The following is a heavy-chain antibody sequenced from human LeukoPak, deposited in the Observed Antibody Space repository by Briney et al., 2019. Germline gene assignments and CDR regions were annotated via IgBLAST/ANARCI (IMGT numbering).Heavy chain of an antibody. CDR1: GFTFSSYW. CDR2: LKQDGSEK. CDR3: ARVYYYGSGSYYKTKYYFDY. D-gene: IGHD3-10*01. Sequence: PGGSLRLSCAASGFTFSSYWMSWVRQAPGKGLEWVANLKQDGSEKYYVDSVKGRFTISRDNAKNSLYLQMNSLRAEDTAVYYCARVYYYGSGSYYKTKYYFDYWGQGTLVTVSS. V-gene: IGHV3-7*01. J-gene: IGHJ4*02.